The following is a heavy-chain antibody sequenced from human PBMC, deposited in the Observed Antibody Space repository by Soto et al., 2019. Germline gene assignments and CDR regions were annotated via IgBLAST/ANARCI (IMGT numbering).Heavy chain of an antibody. CDR2: ISSSSSYI. V-gene: IGHV3-21*01. Sequence: EVQLVESGGGLVKPGGSLRLSCAASGFTFSSYSMNWVRQAPGKGLEWDSSISSSSSYIYYADSVKGRFTISRDNAKNSLYLQMNSLRAEDTAVYYCARDHEYSSGWYDAFDIWGQGTMVTVSS. CDR1: GFTFSSYS. J-gene: IGHJ3*02. D-gene: IGHD6-19*01. CDR3: ARDHEYSSGWYDAFDI.